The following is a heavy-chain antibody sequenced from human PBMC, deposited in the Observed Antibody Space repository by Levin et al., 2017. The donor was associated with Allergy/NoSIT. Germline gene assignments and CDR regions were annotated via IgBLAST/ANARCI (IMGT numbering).Heavy chain of an antibody. D-gene: IGHD1-1*01. CDR3: ARAGEKATTDFDY. CDR1: GDSFSTFT. CDR2: IVPIFGVA. Sequence: KISCKASGDSFSTFTFTWVRQAPGQGLDWMGNIVPIFGVANYAQKFQGRVSITADESTSTAFLELSSLRYDDTAVYYCARAGEKATTDFDYWGQGTLVTVSS. V-gene: IGHV1-69*02. J-gene: IGHJ4*02.